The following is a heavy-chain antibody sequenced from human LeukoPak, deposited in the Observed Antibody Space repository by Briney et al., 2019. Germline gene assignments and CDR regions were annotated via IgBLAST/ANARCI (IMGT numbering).Heavy chain of an antibody. J-gene: IGHJ4*02. CDR1: GFTFSSYG. D-gene: IGHD3-22*01. CDR3: AKGTHYYDSSGYPFDY. V-gene: IGHV3-30*02. CDR2: IPYDGSNK. Sequence: GGSLRLSCAASGFTFSSYGMHWVRQAPGKGLEWVAFIPYDGSNKYYADSVKGRFTISRDNSKNTLYVQMNSLRAEDTAVYYCAKGTHYYDSSGYPFDYWGQGTLVTVSS.